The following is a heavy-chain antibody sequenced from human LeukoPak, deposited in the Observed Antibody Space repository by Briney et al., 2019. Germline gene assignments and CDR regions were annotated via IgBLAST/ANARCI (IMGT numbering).Heavy chain of an antibody. Sequence: GGSLRLSCTASGFSFGDYAMSWFRQAPGKGLEWVGFIKTKRYDGATEYAASVKGRFTLSRDDPNSIAYLEMNSLKTEDTAVYFCTRVATGTSLMYLLRSRYYYYMDVWGKGTTVSVSS. CDR2: IKTKRYDGAT. V-gene: IGHV3-49*03. J-gene: IGHJ6*03. CDR1: GFSFGDYA. D-gene: IGHD4-17*01. CDR3: TRVATGTSLMYLLRSRYYYYMDV.